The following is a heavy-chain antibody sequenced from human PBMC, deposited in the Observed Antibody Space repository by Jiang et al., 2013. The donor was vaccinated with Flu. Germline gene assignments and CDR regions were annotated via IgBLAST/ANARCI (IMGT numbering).Heavy chain of an antibody. CDR3: ARDRNHFDSSGYSGY. CDR2: IYYGGTT. CDR1: GGSISNSGYF. V-gene: IGHV4-39*07. J-gene: IGHJ4*02. Sequence: TLSLTCTVSGGSISNSGYFWGWIRQPPGKGLEWIGSIYYGGTTHYNPSLKSRVTISVDTSKNQFSLNLRSVTAADTAVYYCARDRNHFDSSGYSGYWGQGTLVTVSS. D-gene: IGHD3-22*01.